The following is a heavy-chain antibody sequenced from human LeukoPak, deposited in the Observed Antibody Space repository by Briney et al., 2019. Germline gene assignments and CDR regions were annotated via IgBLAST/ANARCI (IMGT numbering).Heavy chain of an antibody. CDR1: GYTFTGYY. J-gene: IGHJ4*02. Sequence: ASVKVSCKASGYTFTGYYMHWVRQAPGQGLEWMGWINPNSGGTNYAQKFQGRVTMTKDTSIGTAYMELSRLRSDDTAVYYCARDRSEWELLGGGDYWGQGTLVTVSS. V-gene: IGHV1-2*02. D-gene: IGHD1-26*01. CDR3: ARDRSEWELLGGGDY. CDR2: INPNSGGT.